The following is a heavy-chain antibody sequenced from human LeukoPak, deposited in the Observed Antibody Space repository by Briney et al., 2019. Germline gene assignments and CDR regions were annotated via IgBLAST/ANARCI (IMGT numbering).Heavy chain of an antibody. D-gene: IGHD2-2*01. CDR3: ARARYIVVVPAAPYYYYYMDV. V-gene: IGHV1-69*01. J-gene: IGHJ6*03. CDR2: IIPIFGTA. CDR1: GGTFSSYA. Sequence: SVKVSCKASGGTFSSYAISWVREAPGQGREWMGGIIPIFGTANYAQKFQGRVTITADESTSTAYMELSSLRSEDTAVYYCARARYIVVVPAAPYYYYYMDVWGKGTTVTVSS.